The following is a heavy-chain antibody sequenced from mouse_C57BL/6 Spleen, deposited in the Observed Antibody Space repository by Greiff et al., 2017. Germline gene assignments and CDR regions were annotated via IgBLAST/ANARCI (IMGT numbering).Heavy chain of an antibody. D-gene: IGHD1-1*02. V-gene: IGHV7-3*01. CDR3: ARYIYGETRFDY. J-gene: IGHJ2*01. CDR1: GFTFTDYY. CDR2: IRNKANGYTT. Sequence: EVKVVESGGGLVQPGGSLSLSCAASGFTFTDYYMSWVRQPPGKALEWLGFIRNKANGYTTEYSASVKGRFTISRDNSQSILYLQMNALRAEDSATYYCARYIYGETRFDYWGQGTTLTVSS.